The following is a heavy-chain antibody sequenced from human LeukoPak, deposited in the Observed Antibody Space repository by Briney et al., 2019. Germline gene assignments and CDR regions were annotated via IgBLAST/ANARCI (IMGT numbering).Heavy chain of an antibody. D-gene: IGHD6-13*01. V-gene: IGHV4-30-2*01. CDR2: IYHSGST. Sequence: PSQTLSLTCAVSGGSISSGGYSWSWIRQPPGKGLEWIGYIYHSGSTYYNPSLKSRVTISVDTSKNQFSLKLSSVTAADTAVYYCARGRYSSSWYNAFDIWGQGTMVTVSS. CDR1: GGSISSGGYS. J-gene: IGHJ3*02. CDR3: ARGRYSSSWYNAFDI.